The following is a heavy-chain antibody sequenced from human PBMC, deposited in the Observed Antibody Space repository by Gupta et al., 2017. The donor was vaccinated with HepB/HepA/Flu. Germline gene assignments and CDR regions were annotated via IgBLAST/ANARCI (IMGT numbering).Heavy chain of an antibody. CDR1: GFTFDEYA. CDR3: AKDMIVGATTGGVDAFDI. V-gene: IGHV3-9*01. CDR2: ISWNSGSI. D-gene: IGHD1-26*01. Sequence: EVQLVESGGGLVQPGRSLRLSGEASGFTFDEYAMHWVRQAPGKGLEWVSGISWNSGSIGYADSVKGRVTISRDNAKNSLYLQMNSLRAEETALYYCAKDMIVGATTGGVDAFDIWGQGTMVTVSS. J-gene: IGHJ3*02.